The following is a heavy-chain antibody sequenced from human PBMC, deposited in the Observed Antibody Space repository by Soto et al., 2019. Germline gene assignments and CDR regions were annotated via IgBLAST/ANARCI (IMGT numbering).Heavy chain of an antibody. CDR1: GGSIGNYY. CDR3: ARRLPAEPYFDS. Sequence: SETLSLTCTVSGGSIGNYYWRWTRQPPGKGLEWIAYMQNTGSTNTNPSLRSRVTISIDTSKNQFSLKLNSVTSADTAVYYCARRLPAEPYFDSWGQGTLVTVSS. D-gene: IGHD4-17*01. J-gene: IGHJ4*02. CDR2: MQNTGST. V-gene: IGHV4-59*01.